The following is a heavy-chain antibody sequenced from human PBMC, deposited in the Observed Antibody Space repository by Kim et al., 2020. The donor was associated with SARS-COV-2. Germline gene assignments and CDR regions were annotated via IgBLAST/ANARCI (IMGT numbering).Heavy chain of an antibody. CDR2: SGST. Sequence: SGSTNYNPSLKSRVTISVDTSKNQFSLKLSSVTAADTAVYYCANGRRFDYWGQGTLVTVSS. V-gene: IGHV4-59*01. J-gene: IGHJ4*02. CDR3: ANGRRFDY.